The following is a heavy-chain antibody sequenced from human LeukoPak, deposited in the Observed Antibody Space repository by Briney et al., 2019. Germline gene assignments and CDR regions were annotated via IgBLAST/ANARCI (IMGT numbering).Heavy chain of an antibody. CDR2: LSASGGYT. D-gene: IGHD4-23*01. CDR3: AKGDYGGNSGSFFDY. Sequence: TGGSLRLSCAASGFTFSSYEMSWVRQAPGKGLEWVSALSASGGYTYYADSVKGRFTISRDNSKNTLYLQMNSLGAEDTAIYYCAKGDYGGNSGSFFDYWGQGTLVTVSS. J-gene: IGHJ4*02. CDR1: GFTFSSYE. V-gene: IGHV3-23*01.